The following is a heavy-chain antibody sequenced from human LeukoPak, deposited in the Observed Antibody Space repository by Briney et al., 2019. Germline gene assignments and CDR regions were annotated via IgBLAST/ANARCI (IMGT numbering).Heavy chain of an antibody. Sequence: GGPLRLSCAASGFTFSSYAMSWVRQAPGKGLEWVSAISGSGGSTYYADSVKGRFTISRDNSKNTLYLQMNSLRAEDAAVYYCAKDAGFGEYYFDYWGQGTLVTVSS. D-gene: IGHD3-10*01. CDR2: ISGSGGST. CDR1: GFTFSSYA. V-gene: IGHV3-23*01. CDR3: AKDAGFGEYYFDY. J-gene: IGHJ4*02.